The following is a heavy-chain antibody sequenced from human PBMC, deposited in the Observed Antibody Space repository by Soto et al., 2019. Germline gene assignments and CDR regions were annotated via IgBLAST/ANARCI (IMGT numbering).Heavy chain of an antibody. CDR2: ISSSDSII. J-gene: IGHJ4*02. CDR3: ARDLGYYDSSGYFDY. Sequence: GGSLRLSCAASGFTFSDSYMSWIRQAPGKGLEWVSYISSSDSIIYYSDSVKGRFIISRDNAKNSLYLQMNSLRAEDTAVYYCARDLGYYDSSGYFDYWGQGTLVTVSS. CDR1: GFTFSDSY. V-gene: IGHV3-11*01. D-gene: IGHD3-22*01.